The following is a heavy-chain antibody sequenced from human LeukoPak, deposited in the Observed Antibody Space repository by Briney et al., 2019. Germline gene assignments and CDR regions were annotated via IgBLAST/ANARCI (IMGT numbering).Heavy chain of an antibody. CDR2: ISGSGGAT. D-gene: IGHD3-10*01. V-gene: IGHV3-23*01. J-gene: IGHJ4*02. CDR3: ARGGVDYYGSGTYYLMYYFDY. CDR1: GFSFSSYG. Sequence: GGSLRLSCAASGFSFSSYGMRWVRQAPGKGLEWVSGISGSGGATYYADSVKGRFTISRDDPHNTLYLQMNSLRAEDTAVYFCARGGVDYYGSGTYYLMYYFDYWGQGALVTVSS.